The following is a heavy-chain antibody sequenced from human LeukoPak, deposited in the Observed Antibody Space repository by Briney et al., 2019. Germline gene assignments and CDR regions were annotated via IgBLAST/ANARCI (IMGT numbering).Heavy chain of an antibody. CDR3: ARDRRCTNSNCYGPFDY. D-gene: IGHD2-8*01. V-gene: IGHV3-43*02. CDR2: ISGDGGSP. Sequence: GGSLRLSCAASGFTFDDYAMHWVRQTPGKGLEWVSLISGDGGSPEYTDSVKGRFTISRDNSNNSLYLQMNSLRTEDTALYFCARDRRCTNSNCYGPFDYWGHGALVTVSS. CDR1: GFTFDDYA. J-gene: IGHJ4*01.